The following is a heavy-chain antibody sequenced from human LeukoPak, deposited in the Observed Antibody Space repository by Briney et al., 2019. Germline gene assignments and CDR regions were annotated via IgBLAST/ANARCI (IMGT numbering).Heavy chain of an antibody. CDR1: GGSISSDY. CDR2: IYTSGGST. J-gene: IGHJ4*02. V-gene: IGHV4-4*09. D-gene: IGHD3-3*01. Sequence: SETLSLTCTVSGGSISSDYWSWIRQPPGKGLEWIGYIYTSGGSTNYNPSHKSRVTISVDTSKNQFSLKLNSVTAADTAVYYCARHENDFWSGYYYWGQGTLVTVSS. CDR3: ARHENDFWSGYYY.